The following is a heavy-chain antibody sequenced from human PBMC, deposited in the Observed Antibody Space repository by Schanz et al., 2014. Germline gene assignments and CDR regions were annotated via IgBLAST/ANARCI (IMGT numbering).Heavy chain of an antibody. Sequence: EVQLVESGGGLVKPGGSLRLSCAGTGFTFSRYNMNWVRQAPGRGLEWVSSISRSSGRIYYSDSVKGRFTISRDNSRETMFLQMNTLRPDDTAVYYCAKDEGYNYGYIFDYWGQGTLVTVSS. CDR1: GFTFSRYN. V-gene: IGHV3-21*01. CDR2: ISRSSGRI. J-gene: IGHJ4*02. D-gene: IGHD5-18*01. CDR3: AKDEGYNYGYIFDY.